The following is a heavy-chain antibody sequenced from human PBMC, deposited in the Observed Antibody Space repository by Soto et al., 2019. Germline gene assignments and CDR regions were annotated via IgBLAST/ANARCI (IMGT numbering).Heavy chain of an antibody. CDR1: GGSFSGYY. Sequence: SETLSLTCAVYGGSFSGYYWSWIRQPPGKGLEWIGEINHSGSTNYNPSLKSRVTISVDTSKNQFSLKLSSVTAADTAVYYCARGRVVTDYYYYGMDVWGQGTTVTVSS. V-gene: IGHV4-34*01. CDR3: ARGRVVTDYYYYGMDV. J-gene: IGHJ6*02. D-gene: IGHD2-15*01. CDR2: INHSGST.